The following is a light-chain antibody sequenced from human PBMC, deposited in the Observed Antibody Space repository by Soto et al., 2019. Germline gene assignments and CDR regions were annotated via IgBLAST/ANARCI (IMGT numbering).Light chain of an antibody. Sequence: QSVLTQPASVSGSPGQSVTISCTGSSSDVGGYNYVSWYQHHPGRAPKVVIFELSNRPSGVSHRFSGSKSGNTASLTISGLQAEDEADYYCSSYTTSSTRGVVFGGGTKLTVL. J-gene: IGLJ2*01. V-gene: IGLV2-14*01. CDR1: SSDVGGYNY. CDR3: SSYTTSSTRGVV. CDR2: ELS.